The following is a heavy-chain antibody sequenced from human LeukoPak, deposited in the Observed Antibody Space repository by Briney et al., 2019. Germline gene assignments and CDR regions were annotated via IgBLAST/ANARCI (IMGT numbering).Heavy chain of an antibody. J-gene: IGHJ4*02. Sequence: SETLSLTCTVSGGSISSYYWSWIRQPAGKGLEWIGRIYTSGSTSYNPSLRSRVTMSVDASKNQFSLKLNSVTAADTAVYYCAREASTPPYYFDYWGQGTLVTVSS. V-gene: IGHV4-4*07. CDR2: IYTSGST. D-gene: IGHD2-15*01. CDR1: GGSISSYY. CDR3: AREASTPPYYFDY.